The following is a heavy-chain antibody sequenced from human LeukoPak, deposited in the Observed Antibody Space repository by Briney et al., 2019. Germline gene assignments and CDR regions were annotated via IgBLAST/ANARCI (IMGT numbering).Heavy chain of an antibody. J-gene: IGHJ6*04. D-gene: IGHD5-18*01. CDR3: VRDLGGDSYGYVHYGMDV. CDR2: ISSSSSYT. V-gene: IGHV3-11*06. Sequence: GGSLRLSCAASGFTFSDYYMNWIRQAPGKGLEWVSYISSSSSYTNYADSVKGRFTISRDNAKNSLYLQMNSLRAEDTAVYYCVRDLGGDSYGYVHYGMDVWGKGTTGTVSS. CDR1: GFTFSDYY.